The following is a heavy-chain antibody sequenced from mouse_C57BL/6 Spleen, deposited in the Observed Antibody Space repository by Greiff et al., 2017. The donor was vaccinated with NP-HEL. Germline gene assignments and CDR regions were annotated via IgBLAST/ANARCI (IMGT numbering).Heavy chain of an antibody. CDR1: GFTFSDYG. J-gene: IGHJ2*01. CDR3: ARPRDYYGSSPYYFDY. Sequence: EVKVVESGGGLVKPGGSLKLSCAASGFTFSDYGMHWVRQAPEKGLEWVAYISSGSSTIYYADTVKGRFTISRDNAKNTLFLQMTSLRSEDTAMYYCARPRDYYGSSPYYFDYWGQGTTLTVSS. D-gene: IGHD1-1*01. CDR2: ISSGSSTI. V-gene: IGHV5-17*01.